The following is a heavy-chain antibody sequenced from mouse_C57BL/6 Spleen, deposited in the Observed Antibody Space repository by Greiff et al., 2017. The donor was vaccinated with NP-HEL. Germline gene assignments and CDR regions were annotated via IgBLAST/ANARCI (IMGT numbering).Heavy chain of an antibody. Sequence: VKLQESGPELVKPGASVKISCKASGYAFSSSWMNWVKQRPGKGLEWIGRIYPGDGDTNYNGKFKGKATLTADKSSSTAYMQLSSLASEDSAVYFCASQGGYFDVWGTGTTVTVSS. V-gene: IGHV1-82*01. CDR1: GYAFSSSW. CDR3: ASQGGYFDV. CDR2: IYPGDGDT. J-gene: IGHJ1*03.